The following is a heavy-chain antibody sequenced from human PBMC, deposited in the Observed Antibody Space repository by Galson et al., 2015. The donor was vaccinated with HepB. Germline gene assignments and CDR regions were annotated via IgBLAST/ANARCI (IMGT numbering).Heavy chain of an antibody. J-gene: IGHJ4*02. CDR3: ATPTRPQWLRDS. D-gene: IGHD5-12*01. Sequence: SLRLSCAASGFTFSSYSMNWVRQAPGKGLKWVSSISSSSSSYIYYADSVKGRFTISRDNAKNSLYLQMNSLRAKDTAVYYCATPTRPQWLRDSWGQGTLVTVSS. CDR2: ISSSSSSYI. CDR1: GFTFSSYS. V-gene: IGHV3-21*01.